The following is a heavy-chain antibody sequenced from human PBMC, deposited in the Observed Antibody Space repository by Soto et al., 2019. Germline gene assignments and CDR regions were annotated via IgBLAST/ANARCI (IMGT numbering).Heavy chain of an antibody. Sequence: GGSLILSWAASGFTFSSGAMSWVRQAPGKGLEWVSAISGSGGSTYYADSVKGRFTISRDNSKNTLYLQMNSLRAEDTAVYYCAKDRDITMIVVVIDYYFDYWGQGTLVTVSS. CDR3: AKDRDITMIVVVIDYYFDY. V-gene: IGHV3-23*01. J-gene: IGHJ4*02. D-gene: IGHD3-22*01. CDR2: ISGSGGST. CDR1: GFTFSSGA.